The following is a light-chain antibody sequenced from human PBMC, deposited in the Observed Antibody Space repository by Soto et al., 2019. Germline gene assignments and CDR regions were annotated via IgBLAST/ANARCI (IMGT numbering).Light chain of an antibody. V-gene: IGKV3-15*01. CDR1: QSVSSN. Sequence: EIVMTQSPATLSVSPGERATLSCRASQSVSSNLAWYQQKPGQAPRLLIYGASTRAIGIPARFSGSGCGTEFTLLISSLQSEDFAVYYCQLYNKWSPWTFGQGTKVELK. CDR3: QLYNKWSPWT. J-gene: IGKJ1*01. CDR2: GAS.